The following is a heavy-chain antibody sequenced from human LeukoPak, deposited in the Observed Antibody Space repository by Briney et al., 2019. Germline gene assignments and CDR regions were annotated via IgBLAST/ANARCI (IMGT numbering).Heavy chain of an antibody. Sequence: GGSLRLSCAASGFTVGSSFMTWVRQAPGKGLQWVSVIFSDGTTYYTDSVKGRFTISRDNSKNTLYLQLNSLRAEDTAVYYCAKTGGPWDWGQGTLVAVSS. CDR1: GFTVGSSF. V-gene: IGHV3-53*01. CDR2: IFSDGTT. CDR3: AKTGGPWD. D-gene: IGHD7-27*01. J-gene: IGHJ4*02.